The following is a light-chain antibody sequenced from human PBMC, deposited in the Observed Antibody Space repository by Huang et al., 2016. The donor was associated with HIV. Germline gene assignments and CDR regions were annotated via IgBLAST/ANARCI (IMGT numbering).Light chain of an antibody. J-gene: IGKJ3*01. CDR1: QNVNTN. CDR3: QQYNNWPRT. Sequence: EIVMTQSPVTLSVSPGERATLSCRASQNVNTNLAWYQQKPGQAPRLLIYGASTRATGIPARFSGTGSGTDFTLTISSLQSEDFAVYYCQQYNNWPRTFGPGTKVDIK. CDR2: GAS. V-gene: IGKV3-15*01.